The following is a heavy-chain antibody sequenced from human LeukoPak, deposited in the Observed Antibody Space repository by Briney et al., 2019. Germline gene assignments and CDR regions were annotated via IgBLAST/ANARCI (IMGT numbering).Heavy chain of an antibody. CDR1: GFTFSSYS. CDR2: IGSSSSSTK. CDR3: ALRASSSGYYY. Sequence: GGSLRLSCAASGFTFSSYSMNWVRQAPGKGLEWVSYIGSSSSSTKYYADSLKGRFTISRDNAKNSLYLQMNSLRAEDTAVYYCALRASSSGYYYWGQGTLVAVSS. V-gene: IGHV3-48*01. D-gene: IGHD3-22*01. J-gene: IGHJ4*02.